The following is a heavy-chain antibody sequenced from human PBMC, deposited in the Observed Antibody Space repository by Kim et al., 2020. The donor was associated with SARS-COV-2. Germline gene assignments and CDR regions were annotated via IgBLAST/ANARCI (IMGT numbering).Heavy chain of an antibody. D-gene: IGHD3-22*01. CDR3: ARPRGYYDWYFDL. CDR2: VYDSGSTKTT. CDR1: SDSISSYY. V-gene: IGHV4-59*08. Sequence: SETLSLTCTVSSDSISSYYWSWIRQPPGKGLGWIGYVYDSGSTKTTNYNPSLRSRLIISVDTSKNQFSLKLMSVTAADTAVYYCARPRGYYDWYFDLWGRGTLVTVSS. J-gene: IGHJ2*01.